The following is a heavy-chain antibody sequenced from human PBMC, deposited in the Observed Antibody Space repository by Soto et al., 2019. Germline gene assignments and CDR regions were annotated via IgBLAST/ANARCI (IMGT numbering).Heavy chain of an antibody. V-gene: IGHV1-8*01. CDR3: ARGVSSSWTFPTDY. J-gene: IGHJ4*02. CDR1: GYTFTSYD. CDR2: MNPNSGNT. D-gene: IGHD6-13*01. Sequence: QVQLVQSGAEVKKPGASVKVSCKASGYTFTSYDINWVRQATGQGLEWMGWMNPNSGNTGYAQKFQGRVTMTRDTSISTAYMELSSLRSEDTAVYYCARGVSSSWTFPTDYWGQGTLVTVSS.